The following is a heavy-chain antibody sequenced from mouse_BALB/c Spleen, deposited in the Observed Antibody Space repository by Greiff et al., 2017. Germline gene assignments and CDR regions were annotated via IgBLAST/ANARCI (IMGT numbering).Heavy chain of an antibody. CDR3: ARWGYYGSSPRFAY. D-gene: IGHD1-1*01. J-gene: IGHJ3*01. CDR1: GYTFSSYW. CDR2: ILPGSGST. V-gene: IGHV1-9*01. Sequence: VQLQQSGAELMKPGASVKISCKATGYTFSSYWIEWVKQRPGHGLEWIGEILPGSGSTNYNEKFKGKATFTADTSSNTAYMQLSSLTSEDSAVYYCARWGYYGSSPRFAYWGQGTLVTVSA.